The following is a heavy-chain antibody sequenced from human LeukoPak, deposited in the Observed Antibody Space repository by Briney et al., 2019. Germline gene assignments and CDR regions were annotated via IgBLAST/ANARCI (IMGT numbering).Heavy chain of an antibody. D-gene: IGHD6-6*01. Sequence: SETLSLTCTVSGGSISSSSYYWGWIRQPPGKGLEWIGSIYYSGSTYYNPSLKSRVTISVDTSKNQFSLKLNSVTAADTAVYYCASDSSSSPSFDYWGQGTLVTVSS. J-gene: IGHJ4*02. CDR2: IYYSGST. CDR3: ASDSSSSPSFDY. CDR1: GGSISSSSYY. V-gene: IGHV4-39*07.